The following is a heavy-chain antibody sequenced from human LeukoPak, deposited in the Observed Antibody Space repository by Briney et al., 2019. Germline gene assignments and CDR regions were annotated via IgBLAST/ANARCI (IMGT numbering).Heavy chain of an antibody. CDR1: VGSISSGGYY. D-gene: IGHD3/OR15-3a*01. Sequence: PSQTLSLTCTVSVGSISSGGYYWSSIRQHPRKGLEWIGYIYYSGSTYYNPSLKSRVTISVDTSKNQFSLKLSSVTAADTAVYYCASGRPHYYYYYMDVWGKGTTVTVSS. CDR3: ASGRPHYYYYYMDV. V-gene: IGHV4-31*03. J-gene: IGHJ6*03. CDR2: IYYSGST.